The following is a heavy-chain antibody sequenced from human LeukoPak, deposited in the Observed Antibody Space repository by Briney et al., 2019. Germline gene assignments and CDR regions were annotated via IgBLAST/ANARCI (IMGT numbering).Heavy chain of an antibody. CDR3: ARDVYYGYYYDSSGHDY. J-gene: IGHJ4*02. CDR2: INPNSGGT. V-gene: IGHV1-2*02. D-gene: IGHD3-22*01. CDR1: GYTFTGYY. Sequence: ASVKVSCKASGYTFTGYYMHWVRHAPGQGLEWMGWINPNSGGTNYAQKFQGRVNMTRDTSISTPYMELSRLRSDDPAVYYCARDVYYGYYYDSSGHDYWGQGTLVTVSS.